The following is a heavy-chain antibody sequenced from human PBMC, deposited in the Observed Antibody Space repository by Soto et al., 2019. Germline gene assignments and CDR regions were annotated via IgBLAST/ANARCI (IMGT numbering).Heavy chain of an antibody. CDR3: ARAGYSYGFQDY. J-gene: IGHJ4*02. V-gene: IGHV1-69*12. D-gene: IGHD5-18*01. Sequence: QVQLVQSGAEVKKPGSSVKVSCKASGGTFSSYAISWVRQAPGQGLEWMGGIIPIFGTANYAQKFQGRATSTADESTNTAYRELSSLRSEDTAVYYWARAGYSYGFQDYWGQGTLVTVSS. CDR1: GGTFSSYA. CDR2: IIPIFGTA.